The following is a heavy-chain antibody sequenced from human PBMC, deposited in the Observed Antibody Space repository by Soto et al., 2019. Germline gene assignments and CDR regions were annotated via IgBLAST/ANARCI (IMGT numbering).Heavy chain of an antibody. CDR1: GGSISSSNW. Sequence: QVQLQESGPRLVKPSGTLSLTCAVSGGSISSSNWWSWVRQPPGKRLEWIGEIYHSGSTNYNPSLRSRVTISVDKARNQCSLRLSSVTAAETAVYYGARSYYDSSGSGSWTFDYWGQGTLVTVSS. CDR3: ARSYYDSSGSGSWTFDY. D-gene: IGHD3-22*01. V-gene: IGHV4-4*02. J-gene: IGHJ4*02. CDR2: IYHSGST.